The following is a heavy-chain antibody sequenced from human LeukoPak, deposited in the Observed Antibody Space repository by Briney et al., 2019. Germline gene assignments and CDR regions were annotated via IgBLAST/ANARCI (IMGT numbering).Heavy chain of an antibody. CDR1: GGSISSYY. Sequence: PSETLSLTCTVSGGSISSYYWSWIRQPPGKGLEWIGRIYTSGSTNYNPSLKSRVTMSVDTSKNQFSLKLSSVTAAGTAVYYCARVGSYDSSGYQYNWFDPWGQGTLVTVSS. J-gene: IGHJ5*02. CDR3: ARVGSYDSSGYQYNWFDP. CDR2: IYTSGST. V-gene: IGHV4-4*07. D-gene: IGHD3-22*01.